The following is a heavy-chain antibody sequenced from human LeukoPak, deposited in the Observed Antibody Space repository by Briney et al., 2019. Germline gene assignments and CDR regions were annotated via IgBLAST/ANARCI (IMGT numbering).Heavy chain of an antibody. V-gene: IGHV1-69*13. J-gene: IGHJ6*02. CDR3: AIYCTNGVCYTEVLSSYYYYGMDV. CDR1: GGTFSSYA. D-gene: IGHD2-8*01. Sequence: ASVKVSCKASGGTFSSYAISWVRQAPGQGLEWMGGIIPIFGTASYAQKFQGRVTITADESTSTAYMELSSLRSEDTAVYYCAIYCTNGVCYTEVLSSYYYYGMDVWGQGTTVTVSS. CDR2: IIPIFGTA.